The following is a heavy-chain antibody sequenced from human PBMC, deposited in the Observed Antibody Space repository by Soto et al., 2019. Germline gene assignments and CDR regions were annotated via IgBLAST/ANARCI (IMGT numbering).Heavy chain of an antibody. CDR1: GFTFSSHL. CDR3: ARGPRGLYGNDY. CDR2: INMDGSST. D-gene: IGHD4-4*01. J-gene: IGHJ4*02. V-gene: IGHV3-74*01. Sequence: GGSLRLSCAASGFTFSSHLMHWVRQAAGKGLVWVSRINMDGSSTNYADSVKGRFTISRDNAKNTLYLQMNSLRADDTAVYYCARGPRGLYGNDYWGQGALVTVSS.